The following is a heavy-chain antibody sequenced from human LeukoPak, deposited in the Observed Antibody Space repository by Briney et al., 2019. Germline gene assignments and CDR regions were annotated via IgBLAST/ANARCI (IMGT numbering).Heavy chain of an antibody. CDR1: GFTFSSYG. D-gene: IGHD3-10*01. Sequence: GRSLRLSCAASGFTFSSYGMHWVRQAPGKGLEWVAVIWYDGSNKYYADSVKGRFTISRDNSKNTLYLQMNSLRAEDTAVYYCARDLGSSGPDGYYYGMDVWGQGTTVTVSS. J-gene: IGHJ6*02. CDR3: ARDLGSSGPDGYYYGMDV. CDR2: IWYDGSNK. V-gene: IGHV3-33*01.